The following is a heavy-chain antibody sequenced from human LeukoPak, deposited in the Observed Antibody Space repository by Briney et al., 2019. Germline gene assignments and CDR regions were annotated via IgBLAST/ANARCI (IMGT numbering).Heavy chain of an antibody. D-gene: IGHD5-24*01. CDR3: ARSDLGTIPAGPFNY. Sequence: ASVKVSCKASGYTFTNYGITWVRQAPGQGLEWLGWISGYQGSTKYAQNFQGRVTMTIDTSTSTAYMDLRSLRSDDTAIYFCARSDLGTIPAGPFNYWGQGTLVAVSS. J-gene: IGHJ4*02. CDR2: ISGYQGST. CDR1: GYTFTNYG. V-gene: IGHV1-18*01.